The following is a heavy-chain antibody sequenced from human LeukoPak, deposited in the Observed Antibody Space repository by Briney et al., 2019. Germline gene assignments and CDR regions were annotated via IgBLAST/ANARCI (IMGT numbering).Heavy chain of an antibody. Sequence: PGGCLRLSCEASGFIFSNYWIASVRQAPGKGLGWDSSIIGNTNYIKYADSVKGRFIISKDNAKNSLYLQMNSLRVEDTAVYYCVRHCRVLYSGGTCYPSWGPGTLVTVSS. CDR3: VRHCRVLYSGGTCYPS. CDR1: GFIFSNYW. CDR2: IIGNTNYI. J-gene: IGHJ4*02. V-gene: IGHV3-21*01. D-gene: IGHD2-15*01.